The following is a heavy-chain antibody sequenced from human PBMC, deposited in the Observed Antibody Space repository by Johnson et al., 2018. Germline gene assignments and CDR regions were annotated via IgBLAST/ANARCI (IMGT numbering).Heavy chain of an antibody. CDR2: ISSGSSYI. D-gene: IGHD2-21*02. V-gene: IGHV3-21*01. Sequence: VQLVQSGGGLVKPGGSXRLSCAVSGFTFSSYSMNWVRQAPGKGLEWVSSISSGSSYIYYADSVKGRFTISRDNAKNSLYLQMNSLRAEDTAVYYCARDGGDFSYYYYYYMDVWGQGTTVTVSS. CDR3: ARDGGDFSYYYYYYMDV. CDR1: GFTFSSYS. J-gene: IGHJ6*03.